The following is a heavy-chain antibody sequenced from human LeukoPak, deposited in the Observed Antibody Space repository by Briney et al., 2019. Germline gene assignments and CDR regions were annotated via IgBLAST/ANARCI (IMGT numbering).Heavy chain of an antibody. CDR2: INPNSGGT. Sequence: GASVKVSCKASGYTFTGYYMHWVRQAPGQGLEWMGWINPNSGGTNYAQKFQGRVTMTRDTSISTAYMELSRLRSDDTAVYYCARDNPSSERHYYRSGSSNWFDPWGQGTLVTVSS. D-gene: IGHD3-10*01. CDR1: GYTFTGYY. J-gene: IGHJ5*02. CDR3: ARDNPSSERHYYRSGSSNWFDP. V-gene: IGHV1-2*02.